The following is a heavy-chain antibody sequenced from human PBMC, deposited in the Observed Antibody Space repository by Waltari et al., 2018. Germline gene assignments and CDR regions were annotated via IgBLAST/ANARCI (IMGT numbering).Heavy chain of an antibody. J-gene: IGHJ2*01. Sequence: QVQLQESGPGLGKPSETLSLTCAVSGYPISSGYYWGWIRQPPGKGPEWIGSIYHSGTTYYSPSLKSRVTISVDTSKNQFSLKVTSLTAADTAIYYCATGSFDSDSYFDVWGRGTLVTVSS. CDR1: GYPISSGYY. CDR3: ATGSFDSDSYFDV. D-gene: IGHD1-26*01. V-gene: IGHV4-38-2*01. CDR2: IYHSGTT.